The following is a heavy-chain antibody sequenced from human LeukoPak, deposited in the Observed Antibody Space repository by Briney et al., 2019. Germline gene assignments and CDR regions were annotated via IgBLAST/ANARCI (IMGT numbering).Heavy chain of an antibody. J-gene: IGHJ5*02. D-gene: IGHD3-22*01. V-gene: IGHV1-69*05. CDR1: GGTFNSYA. Sequence: SVKVSCKASGGTFNSYAISWVRQAPGQGLEWMGGIIPIFGTANYAQKVQGRVTITTDESTTTAYMELSSLRSEDTAVYYCARARSPSSGYLLRNHNWFDPWGQGTLVTVSS. CDR3: ARARSPSSGYLLRNHNWFDP. CDR2: IIPIFGTA.